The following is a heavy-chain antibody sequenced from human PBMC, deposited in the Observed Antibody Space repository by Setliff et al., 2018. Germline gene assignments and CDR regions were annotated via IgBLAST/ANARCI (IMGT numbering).Heavy chain of an antibody. D-gene: IGHD3-22*01. CDR1: GGSISNDYYY. CDR3: AREVARDDSGYYYYFDF. CDR2: VYTSGST. V-gene: IGHV4-61*09. J-gene: IGHJ4*02. Sequence: SETLSLTCTVSGGSISNDYYYWSWIRQPAGKGLEWIGHVYTSGSTNYHPSLKSRITLSADTSKNLFSLRLSSVTAADTAMYYCAREVARDDSGYYYYFDFWGQGTLVTVSS.